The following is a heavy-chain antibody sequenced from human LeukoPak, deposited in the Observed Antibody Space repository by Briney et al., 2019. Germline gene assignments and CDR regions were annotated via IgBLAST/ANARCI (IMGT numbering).Heavy chain of an antibody. CDR3: ARDPSSGGGDY. CDR2: ISYDGSNK. J-gene: IGHJ4*02. D-gene: IGHD6-6*01. CDR1: GFTFRSYA. Sequence: GGSLRLSCAASGFTFRSYAMHWVRQAPGKGLEWVAVISYDGSNKYYADSVKGRFTISRDNSKNTLYLQMNSLRAEDTAVYYCARDPSSGGGDYWGQGTLVTVSS. V-gene: IGHV3-30*04.